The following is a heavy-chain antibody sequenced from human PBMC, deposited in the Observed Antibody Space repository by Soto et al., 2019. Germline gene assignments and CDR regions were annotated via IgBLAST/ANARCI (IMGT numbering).Heavy chain of an antibody. Sequence: QVQLVQSGAEVKKPGASVKVSCKASGYTFTSYDINWVRQATGQGLEWMGWMNPNSGNTGYAQKFQGRVTMTRNTSISTAYMELSMLRSEDTAVYYFAGCYYFWSRYYTECYCMDVWGQGTTVTVSS. CDR3: AGCYYFWSRYYTECYCMDV. CDR2: MNPNSGNT. V-gene: IGHV1-8*01. D-gene: IGHD3-3*01. CDR1: GYTFTSYD. J-gene: IGHJ6*02.